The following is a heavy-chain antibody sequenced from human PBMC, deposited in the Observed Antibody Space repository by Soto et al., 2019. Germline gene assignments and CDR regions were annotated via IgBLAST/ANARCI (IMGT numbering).Heavy chain of an antibody. Sequence: QVQLVESGGGLVKPGGSLRLSCAASGFTFSDYYMSWIRQAPGKGLEWVSYISSSGSTIYYADSVKGRFTISRDNAKNSLYLQMNSLRAEDTAVYYCASGYDFWSGYVYYYYYYGMDVWGQGTTVTVSS. CDR1: GFTFSDYY. J-gene: IGHJ6*02. V-gene: IGHV3-11*01. CDR3: ASGYDFWSGYVYYYYYYGMDV. CDR2: ISSSGSTI. D-gene: IGHD3-3*01.